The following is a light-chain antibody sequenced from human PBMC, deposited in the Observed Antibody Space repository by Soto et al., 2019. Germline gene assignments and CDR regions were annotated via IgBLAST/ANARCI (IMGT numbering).Light chain of an antibody. J-gene: IGKJ2*01. CDR1: QSISSW. V-gene: IGKV1-5*03. Sequence: DIQMTQSPSTLSASVGDRVTITCRDSQSISSWLAWYQQKPGKAPKLLIYKASSLESGVPSRFSGSGSGTEFTLTISSRQPDDFATYFCQKYNSYTDTFGQGTKLEIK. CDR2: KAS. CDR3: QKYNSYTDT.